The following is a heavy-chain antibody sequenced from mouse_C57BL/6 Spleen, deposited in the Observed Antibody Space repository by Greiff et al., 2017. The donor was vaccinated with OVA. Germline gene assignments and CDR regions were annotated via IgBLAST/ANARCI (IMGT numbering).Heavy chain of an antibody. Sequence: QVHVKQSGAELVKPGASVKLSCKATGYTFTGYWIEWVKQRPGHGLEWIGEILPGSGSTNYNEKFKGKATFTADTSSNTAYMQLSSLTAEDSAIYYCAREGLRRRGGFASWGQGTLVTFSA. CDR2: ILPGSGST. J-gene: IGHJ3*01. CDR3: AREGLRRRGGFAS. D-gene: IGHD2-4*01. V-gene: IGHV1-9*01. CDR1: GYTFTGYW.